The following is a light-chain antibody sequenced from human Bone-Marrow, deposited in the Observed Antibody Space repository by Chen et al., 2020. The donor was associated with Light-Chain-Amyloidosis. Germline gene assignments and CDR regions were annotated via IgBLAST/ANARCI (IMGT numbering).Light chain of an antibody. Sequence: QSALTQPASVSGSPVQSITISCTGTSGDVGAYNYVSWYQQHPGKAPKLLIYDVSNRPSGVSNRFSGSKSGNTASLTISGLQAEDEADYYCNSYTTSDTYVFGTGTEVTVL. J-gene: IGLJ1*01. CDR3: NSYTTSDTYV. CDR2: DVS. V-gene: IGLV2-14*03. CDR1: SGDVGAYNY.